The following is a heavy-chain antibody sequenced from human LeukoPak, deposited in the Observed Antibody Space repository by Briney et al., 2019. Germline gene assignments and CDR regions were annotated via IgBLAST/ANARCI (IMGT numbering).Heavy chain of an antibody. CDR3: ARDPGGYCSGGSCYGAFDI. CDR2: IIPIFGTA. Sequence: SVKVSCKASGGTFSSYAISWVRQAPGQGLEWMGGIIPIFGTANYAQKFQGRVTITTDESTSTAYMELSSLRPEDTAVYYCARDPGGYCSGGSCYGAFDIWGQGTMVTVSS. D-gene: IGHD2-15*01. V-gene: IGHV1-69*05. J-gene: IGHJ3*02. CDR1: GGTFSSYA.